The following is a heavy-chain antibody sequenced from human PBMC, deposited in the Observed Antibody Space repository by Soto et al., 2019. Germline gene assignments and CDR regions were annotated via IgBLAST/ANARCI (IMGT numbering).Heavy chain of an antibody. J-gene: IGHJ5*02. V-gene: IGHV1-18*01. CDR3: ARTGSLDWFDP. CDR1: AYTFTNYG. Sequence: ASVKVSCKASAYTFTNYGISWVRQAPGQGLEWMGWISAYNGNINYAQKFRGRVTMTTDTSTSSAYMELSSLRSEDTAVYYCARTGSLDWFDPWGQGTLVTVSS. D-gene: IGHD3-16*02. CDR2: ISAYNGNI.